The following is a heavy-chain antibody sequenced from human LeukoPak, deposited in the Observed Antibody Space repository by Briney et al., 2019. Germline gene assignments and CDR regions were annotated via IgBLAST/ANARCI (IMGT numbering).Heavy chain of an antibody. CDR3: ARALYGDYGGVDY. Sequence: ASVKVCCKASGYTFTSYYMHWVRPAPGQGLGWMGIINPSGGSTSYAQKFQGRVTMTRDASTSTVYIELSSLRSEDTAVYYCARALYGDYGGVDYWGQGTLVTVSS. V-gene: IGHV1-46*01. D-gene: IGHD4-17*01. CDR2: INPSGGST. CDR1: GYTFTSYY. J-gene: IGHJ4*02.